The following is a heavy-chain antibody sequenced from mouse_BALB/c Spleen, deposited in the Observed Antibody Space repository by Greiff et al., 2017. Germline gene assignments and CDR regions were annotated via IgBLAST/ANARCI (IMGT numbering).Heavy chain of an antibody. Sequence: EVKLMESGGGLVQPGGSRKLSCAASGFTFSSFGMHWVRQAPEKGLEWVAYISSGSSTIYYADTVKGRFTISRDNPKNTLFLQMTSLRSEDTAMYYCARSAYYGNYGYFDVWGAGTTVTVSS. V-gene: IGHV5-17*02. CDR1: GFTFSSFG. D-gene: IGHD2-10*01. CDR3: ARSAYYGNYGYFDV. J-gene: IGHJ1*01. CDR2: ISSGSSTI.